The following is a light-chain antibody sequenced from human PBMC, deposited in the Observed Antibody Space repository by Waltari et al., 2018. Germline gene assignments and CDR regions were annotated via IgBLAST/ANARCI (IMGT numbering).Light chain of an antibody. CDR3: QLRTGWPMT. CDR1: QSVSNS. Sequence: EVVLTQSPATLSLSPGERATLSCRASQSVSNSLAWYRQKPGQAPSLRIYDASTRAAGIPDRFSGRGAGTDFTRTIISLEPEDCAVYYCQLRTGWPMTFGQGTRLEIK. V-gene: IGKV3-11*01. CDR2: DAS. J-gene: IGKJ5*01.